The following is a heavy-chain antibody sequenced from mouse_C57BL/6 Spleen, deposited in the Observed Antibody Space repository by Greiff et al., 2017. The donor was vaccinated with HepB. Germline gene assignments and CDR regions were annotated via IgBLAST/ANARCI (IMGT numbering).Heavy chain of an antibody. CDR2: ISNGGGST. Sequence: EVMLVGSGGGLVQPGGSLKLSCAASGFTFSDYYMYWVRQTPEKRLEWVAYISNGGGSTYYPDTVKGRFTISRDNAKNTLYLQMSRLKSEDTAMYYCARLDYSNCFDYWGQGTTLTVSS. J-gene: IGHJ2*01. CDR3: ARLDYSNCFDY. CDR1: GFTFSDYY. D-gene: IGHD2-5*01. V-gene: IGHV5-12*01.